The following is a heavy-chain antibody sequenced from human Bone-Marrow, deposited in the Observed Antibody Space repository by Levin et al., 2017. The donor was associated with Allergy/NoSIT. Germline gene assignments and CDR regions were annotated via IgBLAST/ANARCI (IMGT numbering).Heavy chain of an antibody. CDR3: ARGLYSSGWFYFDY. D-gene: IGHD6-19*01. CDR1: GFTFSSYW. V-gene: IGHV3-74*01. CDR2: INSDGSST. J-gene: IGHJ4*02. Sequence: GESLKISCTASGFTFSSYWMHWVRQAPGKGLVWVSRINSDGSSTYYADSVKGRFTISRDNAKNTLYLQMNSLRAEDTAVYYCARGLYSSGWFYFDYWGLGALVTVSS.